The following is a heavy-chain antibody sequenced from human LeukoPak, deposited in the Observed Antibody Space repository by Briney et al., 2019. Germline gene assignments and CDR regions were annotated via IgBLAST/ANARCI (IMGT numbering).Heavy chain of an antibody. V-gene: IGHV4-34*01. Sequence: SETLSLTCAVYGGSFSGYYWSWIRQPPGKGLEWIGEINHSGSTNYNPSLKSRVTISVDTSTSQLSLKLSSVTAADTAVYYCARHKPTGSYPLELWGQGTLVTVSS. CDR1: GGSFSGYY. J-gene: IGHJ4*02. D-gene: IGHD3-10*01. CDR2: INHSGST. CDR3: ARHKPTGSYPLEL.